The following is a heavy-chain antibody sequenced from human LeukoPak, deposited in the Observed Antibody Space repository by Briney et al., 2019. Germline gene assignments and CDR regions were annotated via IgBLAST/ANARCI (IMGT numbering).Heavy chain of an antibody. V-gene: IGHV3-74*01. CDR1: GFSFSSSW. Sequence: GGSLRLSCAASGFSFSSSWMHWVRRAPGKGLVWVSRIKSDGISTTYADSVKGRFTISRDNAKNTLYLQMSSLRAEDTAVYYCVRDRYYNMDVWGQGTTVTVS. CDR3: VRDRYYNMDV. J-gene: IGHJ6*02. CDR2: IKSDGIST.